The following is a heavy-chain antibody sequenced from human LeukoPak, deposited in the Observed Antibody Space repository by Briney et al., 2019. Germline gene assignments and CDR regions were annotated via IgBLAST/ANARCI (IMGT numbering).Heavy chain of an antibody. D-gene: IGHD3-3*01. V-gene: IGHV3-74*01. CDR3: AARITIFGVSALSSALDY. CDR2: INSDGSST. J-gene: IGHJ4*02. Sequence: GGSLRLSCAASGFTFSSYWMHWVRQAPGKGLVWVSRINSDGSSTSYADSVKGRFTISRDNAKNTLYLQMDGLRAEDTAVYYCAARITIFGVSALSSALDYWGQGTLVTASS. CDR1: GFTFSSYW.